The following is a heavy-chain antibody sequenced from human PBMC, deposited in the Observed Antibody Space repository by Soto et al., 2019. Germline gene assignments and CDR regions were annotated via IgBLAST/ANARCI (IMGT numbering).Heavy chain of an antibody. CDR1: GGSISSDY. J-gene: IGHJ4*02. Sequence: PSETLSLTCIVSGGSISSDYWSWIRQPPGKGLEWIGYIYYSGSTYYNPSLKSRVTISVDTSKNQFSLKLSSVTAADTAVYYCATYYYDSSGYFDYWGQGTLVTVSS. CDR2: IYYSGST. V-gene: IGHV4-59*06. CDR3: ATYYYDSSGYFDY. D-gene: IGHD3-22*01.